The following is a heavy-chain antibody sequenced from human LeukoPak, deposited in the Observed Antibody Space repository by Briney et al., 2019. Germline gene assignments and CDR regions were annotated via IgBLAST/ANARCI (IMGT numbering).Heavy chain of an antibody. CDR3: ARQEDTALDY. V-gene: IGHV6-1*01. CDR1: GDSVSSNSAA. CDR2: TYYRSKWYN. Sequence: SQTLSLTCAISGDSVSSNSAAWNWIRQSPSRGLEWLGRTYYRSKWYNDYAVSVKSRITIKSDTSKNQISLQLNSAISEDTAVYYCARQEDTALDYWGQGTLVTVSS. J-gene: IGHJ4*02. D-gene: IGHD6-25*01.